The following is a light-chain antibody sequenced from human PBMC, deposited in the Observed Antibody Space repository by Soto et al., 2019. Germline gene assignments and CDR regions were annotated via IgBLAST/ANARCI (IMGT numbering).Light chain of an antibody. V-gene: IGLV2-14*03. CDR3: SSYTPNSLYV. CDR2: DVS. CDR1: SSDIGAYNY. J-gene: IGLJ1*01. Sequence: QSALTQPASVSGSPGQSITISCTGTSSDIGAYNYVSWYQQHSGKAPKLMIYDVSNRPSGISDRFSGSKSGNTASLTISGLQAEDEADYYCSSYTPNSLYVFGTGTKVTVL.